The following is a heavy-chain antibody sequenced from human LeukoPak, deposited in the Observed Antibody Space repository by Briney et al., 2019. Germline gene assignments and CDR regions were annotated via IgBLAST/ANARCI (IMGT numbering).Heavy chain of an antibody. CDR3: AKGLMTSQHYFDY. J-gene: IGHJ4*02. V-gene: IGHV3-9*01. CDR2: ISWNSGSI. CDR1: GFTFDDYA. D-gene: IGHD1-1*01. Sequence: AGGSLRLSCAASGFTFDDYAMHWVRHAPGKGLEWVSGISWNSGSIGYADSVKGRFTISRDNAKNSLYLQMNSLRAEDTALYYCAKGLMTSQHYFDYWGQGTLVTVSS.